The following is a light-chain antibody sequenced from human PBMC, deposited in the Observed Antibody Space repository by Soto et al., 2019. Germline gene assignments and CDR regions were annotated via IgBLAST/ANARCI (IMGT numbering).Light chain of an antibody. Sequence: QSALTQPRSVSGSPGQSVTISCTGTSSDVGDYNYVSWYQQHPGKAPKLMIYDVSNRPSGVPDRFSGSKSGNTASLTISGIQAEDEADYYCCSYVGTYTFEVFGTGTKLTVL. J-gene: IGLJ1*01. CDR1: SSDVGDYNY. V-gene: IGLV2-11*01. CDR2: DVS. CDR3: CSYVGTYTFEV.